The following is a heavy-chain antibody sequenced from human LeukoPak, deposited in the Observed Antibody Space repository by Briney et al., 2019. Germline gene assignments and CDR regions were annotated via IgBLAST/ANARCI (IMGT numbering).Heavy chain of an antibody. CDR3: VKGGIQWELRTNFDY. V-gene: IGHV3-23*01. D-gene: IGHD1-26*01. Sequence: PGGSLRLSCAASGFTFSSYAMSWVRQAPGRGLEWVSAISGSGGSTYYADSVKGRFTISRDNSKNTLYLQMNSLRAEDTAVYYCVKGGIQWELRTNFDYWGQGTLVTVSS. CDR2: ISGSGGST. CDR1: GFTFSSYA. J-gene: IGHJ4*02.